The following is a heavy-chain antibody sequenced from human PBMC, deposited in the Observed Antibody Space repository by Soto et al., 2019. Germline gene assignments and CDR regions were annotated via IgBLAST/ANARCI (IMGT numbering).Heavy chain of an antibody. CDR1: GFTFSSYG. D-gene: IGHD2-8*01. V-gene: IGHV3-33*01. CDR3: ARAGVEEAIQVGYFQH. CDR2: IWYDGSAE. J-gene: IGHJ1*01. Sequence: QVQLVESGGGVVQSGRSLRLSCAASGFTFSSYGMHWVRQAPGKGLEWVAVIWYDGSAEYYADSVKGRFTISGDNSKNTLYLQMNSLRDEDTAVYYCARAGVEEAIQVGYFQHWGQDTLVTVSA.